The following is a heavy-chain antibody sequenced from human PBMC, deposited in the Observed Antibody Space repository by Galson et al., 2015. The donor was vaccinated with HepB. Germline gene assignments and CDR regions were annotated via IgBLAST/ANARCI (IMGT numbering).Heavy chain of an antibody. V-gene: IGHV1-69*04. J-gene: IGHJ5*02. Sequence: SVKVSCKASGGTFSSYAISWVRQAPGQGLEWMGRIIPILGIANYAQKFQGRVTITADKSTSTAYMELSSLRSEDTAVYYCARSPSYSSSWSRGPGWFDPWGQGTLVTVSS. CDR3: ARSPSYSSSWSRGPGWFDP. CDR2: IIPILGIA. CDR1: GGTFSSYA. D-gene: IGHD6-13*01.